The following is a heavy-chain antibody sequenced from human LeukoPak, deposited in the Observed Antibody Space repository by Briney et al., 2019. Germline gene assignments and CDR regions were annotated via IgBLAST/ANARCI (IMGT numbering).Heavy chain of an antibody. CDR3: ASRITIFGVVN. CDR1: GGSFSGYY. D-gene: IGHD3-3*01. Sequence: SETLSLTCAVYGGSFSGYYWSWIRQPPGKGLEWIGEINHSGSTNYNPSLKSRVTISVDTSKNQFSLKLSSVTAEDTAVYYCASRITIFGVVNWGQGTLVTVSS. V-gene: IGHV4-34*01. CDR2: INHSGST. J-gene: IGHJ4*02.